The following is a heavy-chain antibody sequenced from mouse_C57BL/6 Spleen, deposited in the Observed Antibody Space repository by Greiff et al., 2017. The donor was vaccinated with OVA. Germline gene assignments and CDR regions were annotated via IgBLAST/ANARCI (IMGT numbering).Heavy chain of an antibody. V-gene: IGHV3-6*01. Sequence: ESGPGLVKPSQSLSLTCSVTGYSITSGYYWNWIRQFPGNKLEWMGYISYDGSNNYNPSLKNRISITRDTSKNQFFLKLNSVTTEDTATYYCARGSYYDYGVDYWGQGTSVTVSS. CDR1: GYSITSGYY. J-gene: IGHJ4*01. CDR2: ISYDGSN. D-gene: IGHD2-4*01. CDR3: ARGSYYDYGVDY.